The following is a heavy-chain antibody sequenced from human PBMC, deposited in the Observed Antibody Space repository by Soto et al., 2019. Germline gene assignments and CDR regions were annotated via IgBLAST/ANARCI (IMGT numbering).Heavy chain of an antibody. CDR1: GGSISSSSYF. D-gene: IGHD2-21*02. V-gene: IGHV4-39*01. CDR2: IYYSGST. Sequence: SETLSLTCTVSGGSISSSSYFWGWIRQPPGKGLEWIGSIYYSGSTYYNPSLKSRVTVSVDTSKNQFSLKLSSVTAADTAVYYCARHPSDFWFDPWGQGTLVTVS. J-gene: IGHJ5*02. CDR3: ARHPSDFWFDP.